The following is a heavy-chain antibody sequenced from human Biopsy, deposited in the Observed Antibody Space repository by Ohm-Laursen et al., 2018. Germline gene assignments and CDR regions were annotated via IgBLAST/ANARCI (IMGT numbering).Heavy chain of an antibody. CDR2: IFNSANT. V-gene: IGHV4-31*01. J-gene: IGHJ5*02. CDR1: GGSISSGGSY. Sequence: SQTLSFTCTVSGGSISSGGSYWRWIRQRPGKGLEWIGNIFNSANTYYNPSLKNLITISGDTSKNQFSLKLNSVTAADTAVYYCARGDYFDSNGYFWFDPWGQGTLVTVSS. CDR3: ARGDYFDSNGYFWFDP. D-gene: IGHD3-22*01.